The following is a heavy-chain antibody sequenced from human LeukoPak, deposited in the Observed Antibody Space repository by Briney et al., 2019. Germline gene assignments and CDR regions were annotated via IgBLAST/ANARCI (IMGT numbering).Heavy chain of an antibody. Sequence: GGSLRLSCAASGFTFSSFGMHWVRQVRQAPGKGLEWVAFIRYDGSNKYYADSVKGRFTISRDNSKNTLYLQMNSLRTEDTAVYYCAKEGGATLYYYYYMDVWGKGTTVTVSS. CDR1: GFTFSSFG. CDR2: IRYDGSNK. CDR3: AKEGGATLYYYYYMDV. J-gene: IGHJ6*03. V-gene: IGHV3-30*02. D-gene: IGHD1-26*01.